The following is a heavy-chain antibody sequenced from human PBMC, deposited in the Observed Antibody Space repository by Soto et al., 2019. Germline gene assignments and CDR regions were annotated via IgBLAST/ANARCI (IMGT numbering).Heavy chain of an antibody. V-gene: IGHV5-51*01. CDR3: ARVKYYDILTGYYKSVYYGMDV. CDR2: IYPGDSVT. CDR1: GYSFTSYW. Sequence: GESLKISCKGSGYSFTSYWIGWVRQMPGKGLEWMGIIYPGDSVTRYSPSFQGQVTISADKSISTAYLQWSSLKASDTARYYCARVKYYDILTGYYKSVYYGMDVWGQGTTVTVSS. J-gene: IGHJ6*02. D-gene: IGHD3-9*01.